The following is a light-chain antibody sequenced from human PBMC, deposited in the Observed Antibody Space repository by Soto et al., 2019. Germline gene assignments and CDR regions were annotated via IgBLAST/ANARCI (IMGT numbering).Light chain of an antibody. CDR1: QGIGNY. CDR2: GAS. V-gene: IGKV1-27*01. CDR3: QKYNSPPWT. Sequence: DIQMTQSPSSLSASVGDRVTITCRASQGIGNYLAWYQQKPGKVPQLLIYGASALQSGVPSRFSGSGSGTHVTLTISSLQPEDVATYYGQKYNSPPWTCGQGTKVEI. J-gene: IGKJ1*01.